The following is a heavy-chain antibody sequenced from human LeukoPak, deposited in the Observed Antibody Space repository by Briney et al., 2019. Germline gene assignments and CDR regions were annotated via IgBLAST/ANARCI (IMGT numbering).Heavy chain of an antibody. CDR2: INSDGSST. CDR1: GFTFSSYW. V-gene: IGHV3-74*01. J-gene: IGHJ4*02. Sequence: GGSLRLSRAASGFTFSSYWMHWVRQAPGKGLVWVSRINSDGSSTSYADSVKGRFTISRDNAKNTLYLQMNSLRAEDTAVYYCARVGFPAGFDYWGQGTLVTVSS. CDR3: ARVGFPAGFDY. D-gene: IGHD2-2*03.